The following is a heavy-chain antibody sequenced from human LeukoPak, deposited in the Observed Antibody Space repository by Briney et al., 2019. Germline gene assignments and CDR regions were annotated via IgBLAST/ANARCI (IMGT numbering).Heavy chain of an antibody. CDR1: GFTFSSYG. D-gene: IGHD1-26*01. CDR3: AKVGATLGNFDY. CDR2: ISYDGSNK. J-gene: IGHJ4*02. V-gene: IGHV3-30*18. Sequence: GGSLRLSCAASGFTFSSYGMHWVRQAPGKGLEWVAVISYDGSNKYYADSVKGRFTISRDNSKNTLYLQMNSLRAEDTAVYYCAKVGATLGNFDYWGQGTLVTVSS.